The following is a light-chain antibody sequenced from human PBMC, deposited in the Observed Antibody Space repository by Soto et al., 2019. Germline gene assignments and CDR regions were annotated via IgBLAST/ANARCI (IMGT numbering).Light chain of an antibody. J-gene: IGKJ1*01. CDR1: QSASTN. CDR3: QQFNNWTRT. V-gene: IGKV3-15*01. CDR2: SAS. Sequence: IVITPGPAILSVSPGARAALSCRARQSASTNLSWYQQNHGQVPRVLLYSASTRATEIPARFSGKGSGTDLTCTSNSLKHEDCAVYVCQQFNNWTRTFGQGTKVDIK.